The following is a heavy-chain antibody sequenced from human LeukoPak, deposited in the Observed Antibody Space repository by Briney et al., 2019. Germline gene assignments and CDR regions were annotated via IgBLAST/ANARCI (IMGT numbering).Heavy chain of an antibody. CDR3: ARQAAVAGKVMVSWFDP. CDR2: IYYSGST. V-gene: IGHV4-39*01. CDR1: GGSISSGSYY. Sequence: SQTLSLTCTVSGGSISSGSYYWGWIRQPPGKGLEWIGSIYYSGSTYYNPSLKSRVTISVDTSKNQFSLKLSSVTAADTAVYYCARQAAVAGKVMVSWFDPWGQGTLVTVSS. D-gene: IGHD6-19*01. J-gene: IGHJ5*02.